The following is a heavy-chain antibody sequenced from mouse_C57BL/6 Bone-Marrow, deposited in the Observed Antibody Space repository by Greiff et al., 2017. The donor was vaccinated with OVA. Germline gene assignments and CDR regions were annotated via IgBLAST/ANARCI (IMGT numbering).Heavy chain of an antibody. CDR1: GFTFSSYA. J-gene: IGHJ4*01. V-gene: IGHV5-4*03. Sequence: EVKLVESGGGLVKPGGSLKLSCAASGFTFSSYAMSWVRQTPEKRLEWVATISDGGSYTYYPDNVKGRFTISRDNAKNNLYLQMSHLKSEDTAMYYCVSPPYAMDYWGQGTSVTVSS. CDR2: ISDGGSYT. CDR3: VSPPYAMDY.